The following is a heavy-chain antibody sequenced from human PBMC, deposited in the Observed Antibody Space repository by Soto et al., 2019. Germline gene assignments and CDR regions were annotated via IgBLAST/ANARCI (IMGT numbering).Heavy chain of an antibody. V-gene: IGHV3-9*01. CDR1: GFTFDDYA. J-gene: IGHJ5*02. CDR2: ISWNSGSI. Sequence: EVQLVESGGGLVQPGRSLRLSCAASGFTFDDYAMHWVRQAPGKGLEWVSGISWNSGSIGYADSVKGRFTISRDNAKNSLYLQMNSLRAEDTALYYCAKAQVGATTGNWFDPWGQGTLVTVSS. CDR3: AKAQVGATTGNWFDP. D-gene: IGHD1-26*01.